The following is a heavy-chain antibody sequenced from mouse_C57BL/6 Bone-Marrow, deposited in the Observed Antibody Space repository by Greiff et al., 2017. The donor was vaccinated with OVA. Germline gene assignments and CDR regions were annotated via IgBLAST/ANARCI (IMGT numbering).Heavy chain of an antibody. CDR2: ISSGGSYT. CDR3: ARQSTVVHYYAMDY. D-gene: IGHD1-1*01. V-gene: IGHV5-6*01. J-gene: IGHJ4*01. CDR1: GFTFSSYG. Sequence: EVKLMESGGDLVKPGGSLKLSCAASGFTFSSYGMSWVRQTPDKRLEWVATISSGGSYTYYPDSVKGRFTISRDNAKNTLYLQMSSLKSEDTAMDYCARQSTVVHYYAMDYWGQGTSVTVSS.